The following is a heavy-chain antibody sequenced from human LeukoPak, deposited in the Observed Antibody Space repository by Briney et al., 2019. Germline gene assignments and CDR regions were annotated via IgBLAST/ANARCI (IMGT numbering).Heavy chain of an antibody. J-gene: IGHJ3*02. Sequence: GGSLRLSCAASGFTFDDYAMHWVRQAPGKGLDGVAGISWNSGSIGYADSVKGRFTISRDNAKNSLYLQMNSLATEDTALYYCAKDMGSSRLRAFDIWGPGTMVTASS. D-gene: IGHD3-10*01. V-gene: IGHV3-9*01. CDR3: AKDMGSSRLRAFDI. CDR2: ISWNSGSI. CDR1: GFTFDDYA.